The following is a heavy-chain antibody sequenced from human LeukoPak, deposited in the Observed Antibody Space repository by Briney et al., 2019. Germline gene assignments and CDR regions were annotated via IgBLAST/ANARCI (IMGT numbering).Heavy chain of an antibody. CDR3: ARGIWGDLSWFDP. CDR1: GGSISSGAYY. V-gene: IGHV4-31*03. D-gene: IGHD3-16*01. CDR2: IYYSGST. Sequence: SETLSLTCTVSGGSISSGAYYWSWIRQHPGKGLEWIGYIYYSGSTYYNPSLKSRVTISVDTSKNKFSLKLTSMTAADTAVYYCARGIWGDLSWFDPWGQGTLVAVFS. J-gene: IGHJ5*02.